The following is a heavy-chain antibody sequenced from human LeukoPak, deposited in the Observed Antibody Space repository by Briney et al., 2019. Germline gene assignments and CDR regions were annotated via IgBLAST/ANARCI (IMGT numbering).Heavy chain of an antibody. J-gene: IGHJ4*02. Sequence: GGSLRLSCVVSGFSINNNGLSWFRQAPGKGLEWVSYISSSSSTIYYADSVKGRFTISRDNAKNSLYLQMNSLRDEDTAVYYCARVTSLYYYDSSGYSVWGQGTLVTVSS. D-gene: IGHD3-22*01. CDR2: ISSSSSTI. CDR3: ARVTSLYYYDSSGYSV. CDR1: GFSINNNG. V-gene: IGHV3-48*02.